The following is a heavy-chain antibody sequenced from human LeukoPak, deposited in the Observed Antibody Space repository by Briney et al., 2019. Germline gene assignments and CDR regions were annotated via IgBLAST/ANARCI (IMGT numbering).Heavy chain of an antibody. CDR2: ISAYNGNT. J-gene: IGHJ4*02. Sequence: ASVKVSCKASGGTFSSYAISWARQAPGQGLEWMGWISAYNGNTNYAQKLQGRVTMTTDTSTSTAYMELRSLRSDDTAVYYCARDIEQQLVLSYWGQGTLVTVSS. CDR1: GGTFSSYA. CDR3: ARDIEQQLVLSY. D-gene: IGHD6-13*01. V-gene: IGHV1-18*01.